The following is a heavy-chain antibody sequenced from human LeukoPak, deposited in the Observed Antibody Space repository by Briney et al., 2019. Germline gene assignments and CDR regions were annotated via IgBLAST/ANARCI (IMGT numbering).Heavy chain of an antibody. CDR3: ARGNYYGSGSYLDY. D-gene: IGHD3-10*01. J-gene: IGHJ4*02. CDR1: GFTFSSYA. CDR2: ISYDGSNK. V-gene: IGHV3-30-3*01. Sequence: GGSLRLSCAASGFTFSSYAMHWVRQAPGKGLEWVAVISYDGSNKYYADSVKGRFTISRDNSKNTLYLQMNSLRAEDTAVYYRARGNYYGSGSYLDYWGQGTLVTVSS.